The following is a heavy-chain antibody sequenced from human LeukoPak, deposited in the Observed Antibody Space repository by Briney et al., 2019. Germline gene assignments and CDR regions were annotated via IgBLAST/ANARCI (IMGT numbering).Heavy chain of an antibody. Sequence: SETLSLTCTVSGGSISSSSYYWGWIRQPPGKGLEWIGSIYYSGSTYYNPSLKSRVTISVDTSKNQFSLKLSSVTAADTAVYYCARVCRREKYYYDSSGSRWFDPWGQGTLVTVSS. CDR2: IYYSGST. D-gene: IGHD3-22*01. V-gene: IGHV4-39*07. CDR3: ARVCRREKYYYDSSGSRWFDP. J-gene: IGHJ5*02. CDR1: GGSISSSSYY.